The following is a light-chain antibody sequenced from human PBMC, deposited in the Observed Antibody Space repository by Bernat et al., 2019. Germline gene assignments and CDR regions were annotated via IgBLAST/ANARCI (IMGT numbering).Light chain of an antibody. CDR1: NIGSKD. CDR3: QVWDRSGDHYV. Sequence: SYVLTQPPSVSVAPGKTASISCGGDNIGSKDVHWYQQKPGQAPVLVVYDDSVRPSGIPERFSGSNAGNTATLTISGVEAGDEADYFGQVWDRSGDHYVLGTGTMVT. V-gene: IGLV3-21*03. CDR2: DDS. J-gene: IGLJ1*01.